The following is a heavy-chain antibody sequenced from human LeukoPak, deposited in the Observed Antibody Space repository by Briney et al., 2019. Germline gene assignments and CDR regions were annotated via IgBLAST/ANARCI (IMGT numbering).Heavy chain of an antibody. CDR2: INPNSGGT. Sequence: ASVKVSCKASGYTFTGYYMHWVRQAPGQGLEWMGWINPNSGGTNYAQKFQGRVTMTRNTSISTAYMELSSLRSEDTAVYYCARVFRIPAAISGFDYWGQGTLVTVSS. J-gene: IGHJ4*02. D-gene: IGHD2-2*01. CDR1: GYTFTGYY. CDR3: ARVFRIPAAISGFDY. V-gene: IGHV1-2*02.